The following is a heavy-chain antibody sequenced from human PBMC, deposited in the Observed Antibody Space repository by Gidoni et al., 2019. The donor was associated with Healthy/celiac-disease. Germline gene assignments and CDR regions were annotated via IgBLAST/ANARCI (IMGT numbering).Heavy chain of an antibody. V-gene: IGHV4-59*01. CDR3: ARVGTTGTTGGAFDI. D-gene: IGHD1-1*01. J-gene: IGHJ3*02. Sequence: QVQLQESGTGLVKPSETLSITCTVSGGSLSSYYWSWLRQPPGKGLEWIGYIYYSGSTNYNPSLKSRVTISVDTSKNPFSLKLSSVTAADTAVYYCARVGTTGTTGGAFDIWGQGTMVTVSS. CDR1: GGSLSSYY. CDR2: IYYSGST.